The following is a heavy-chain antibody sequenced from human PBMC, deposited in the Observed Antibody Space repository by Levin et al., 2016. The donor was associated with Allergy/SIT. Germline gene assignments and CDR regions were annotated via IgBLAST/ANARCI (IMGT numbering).Heavy chain of an antibody. D-gene: IGHD2-15*01. J-gene: IGHJ6*02. CDR3: ARGYCSGGSCYSFARRYYYYGMDV. V-gene: IGHV4-59*12. CDR1: GGSISSYY. Sequence: SETLSLTCTVSGGSISSYYWSWIRQPPGKGLEWIGYIYYSGSTNYNPSLKSRVTISVDTSKNQFSLKLSSVTAADTAVYYCARGYCSGGSCYSFARRYYYYGMDVWGQGTTVTVSS. CDR2: IYYSGST.